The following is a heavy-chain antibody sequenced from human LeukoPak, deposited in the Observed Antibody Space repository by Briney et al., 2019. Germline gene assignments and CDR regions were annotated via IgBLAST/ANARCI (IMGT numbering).Heavy chain of an antibody. CDR3: AREPSPQSGPIAVAGTGIFDY. V-gene: IGHV4-59*12. CDR2: IYYSGST. D-gene: IGHD6-19*01. Sequence: SETLSLTCTVSGGSISSYYWSWIRQPPGKGLEWIGYIYYSGSTYYNPSLKSRVTISVDTSKNQFSLKLSSVTAADTAVYYCAREPSPQSGPIAVAGTGIFDYWGQGTLVTVSS. J-gene: IGHJ4*02. CDR1: GGSISSYY.